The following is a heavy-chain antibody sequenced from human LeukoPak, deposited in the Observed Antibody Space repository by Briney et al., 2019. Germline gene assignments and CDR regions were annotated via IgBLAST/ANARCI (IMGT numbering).Heavy chain of an antibody. D-gene: IGHD3-10*02. CDR1: GFTFDDYA. J-gene: IGHJ6*04. V-gene: IGHV3-9*01. CDR3: AELGITMIGGV. CDR2: INWNSVSL. Sequence: GGSLRLSCAASGFTFDDYAMHWVRQAPGKGLEWASNINWNSVSLVYADSVKGRFTISRDNAKNSLYLQMNSLRAEDTAVYYCAELGITMIGGVWGKGTTVTISS.